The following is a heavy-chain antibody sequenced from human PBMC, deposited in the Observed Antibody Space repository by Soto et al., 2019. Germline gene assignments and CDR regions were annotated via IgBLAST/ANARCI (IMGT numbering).Heavy chain of an antibody. CDR1: GGYFHXXY. J-gene: IGHJ3*02. V-gene: IGHV4-34*01. Sequence: QVQLQQWGAGLLKPSETLSLTCGVYGGYFHXXYWSXIRQSPGKGLEGIGEIKRSGNTYYNPSLXSRVSTSXXXXXXXXXXXXXXVXXXXXXXXXXARGLTXXXXXRRYYAFDIWSQGTMVTVSS. CDR2: IKRSGNT. CDR3: ARGLTXXXXXRRYYAFDI. D-gene: IGHD2-21*01.